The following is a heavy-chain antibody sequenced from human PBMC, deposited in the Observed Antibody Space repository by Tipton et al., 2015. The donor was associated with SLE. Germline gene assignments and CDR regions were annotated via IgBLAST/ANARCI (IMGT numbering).Heavy chain of an antibody. Sequence: TLSLTCTVSGGSISSYYWSWIRQPPGKGLEWIGYIYYSGSTNYNPSLKSRVTISVDTSKNQFSLKLSSVTAADTAVYYCARDRVVQWLEEGGAYFDYWGQGTLVHVSS. J-gene: IGHJ4*02. CDR2: IYYSGST. D-gene: IGHD6-19*01. V-gene: IGHV4-59*12. CDR1: GGSISSYY. CDR3: ARDRVVQWLEEGGAYFDY.